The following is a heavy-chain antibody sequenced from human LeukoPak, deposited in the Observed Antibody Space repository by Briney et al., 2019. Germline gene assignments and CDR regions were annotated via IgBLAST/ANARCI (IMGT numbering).Heavy chain of an antibody. CDR3: ARLVSGSYSGVDY. V-gene: IGHV4-38-2*01. Sequence: SETLSLTCAVSGYSISSGYYWGWIRRPPGKGLEWIGNIYHRGSTFYNPSLKSRVTISVDTSKNQFSLKLSSVTAADTAVYYCARLVSGSYSGVDYWGQGTLVTVSS. CDR2: IYHRGST. D-gene: IGHD1-26*01. J-gene: IGHJ4*02. CDR1: GYSISSGYY.